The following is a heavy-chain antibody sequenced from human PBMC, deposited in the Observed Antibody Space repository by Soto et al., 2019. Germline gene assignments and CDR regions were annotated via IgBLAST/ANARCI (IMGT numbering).Heavy chain of an antibody. J-gene: IGHJ4*02. D-gene: IGHD3-10*01. CDR3: ARSIYGYVDY. V-gene: IGHV3-11*06. Sequence: WGSLRLSCASSVFTFSDYYMGWIRQAPGKGLEWVSYISSSDSYTDYADSVKGRFTISRDNAKNSLYLQMNSLRAEDTSLYYCARSIYGYVDYWGQGTMVTVSS. CDR1: VFTFSDYY. CDR2: ISSSDSYT.